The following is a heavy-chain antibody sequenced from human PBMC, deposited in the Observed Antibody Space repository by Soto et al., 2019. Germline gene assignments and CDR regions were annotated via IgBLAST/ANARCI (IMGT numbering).Heavy chain of an antibody. CDR1: GDSVSSTSTA. CDR3: ARGSYYSGWV. V-gene: IGHV6-1*01. Sequence: SPTLSLTCAISGDSVSSTSTAWSWVRQSPSRGLEWLGRTYYRSNWYTDYAVSVKSRITISPDTSKNQFSLQLNSVTPEATAVYCCARGSYYSGWVWGQGTLVTVSS. J-gene: IGHJ4*02. CDR2: TYYRSNWYT. D-gene: IGHD6-19*01.